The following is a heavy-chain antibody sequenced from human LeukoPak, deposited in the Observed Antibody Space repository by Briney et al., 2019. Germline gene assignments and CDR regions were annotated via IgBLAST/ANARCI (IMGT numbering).Heavy chain of an antibody. J-gene: IGHJ4*02. Sequence: SETLSLTCTVSGGSISSGSYYWSWIRQPAGKGLEWIGRIYTSGSTNYNPSLKSRVTISVDTSKNQFSLKLSSVTAADTAVYYCARAPKYSSSSYFDYWGQGTLVTVSS. V-gene: IGHV4-61*02. CDR1: GGSISSGSYY. CDR3: ARAPKYSSSSYFDY. CDR2: IYTSGST. D-gene: IGHD6-6*01.